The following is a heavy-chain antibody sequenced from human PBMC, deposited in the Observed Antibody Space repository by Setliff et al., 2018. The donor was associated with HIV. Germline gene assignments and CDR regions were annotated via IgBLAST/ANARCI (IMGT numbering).Heavy chain of an antibody. CDR2: IFYSGST. J-gene: IGHJ4*02. CDR3: ARGLSFYDPGGFDY. D-gene: IGHD3-22*01. Sequence: SETLSLTCTVSGGSISSSNHYWGWIRQPPGKGLEWIGSIFYSGSTDYNPSLKSRVTMSVDTSKNQFSLKLSSVTAADTAVYYCARGLSFYDPGGFDYWGQGTLVTVSS. CDR1: GGSISSSNHY. V-gene: IGHV4-39*01.